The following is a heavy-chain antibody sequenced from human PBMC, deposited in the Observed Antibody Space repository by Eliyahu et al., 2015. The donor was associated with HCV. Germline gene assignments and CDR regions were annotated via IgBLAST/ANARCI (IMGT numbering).Heavy chain of an antibody. CDR2: INYDGSTT. V-gene: IGHV3-74*01. J-gene: IGHJ4*02. CDR3: TRGSDS. CDR1: GSTFSNYW. Sequence: EVQLVESGGGLVQPGGSLRLSCAASGSTFSNYWMYWVRQAPGKGLVWVSRINYDGSTTGYADSVKGRFTVSRDNAKNTLDLQMNSLRTEDTAVYYCTRGSDSWGQGTLVTVSS.